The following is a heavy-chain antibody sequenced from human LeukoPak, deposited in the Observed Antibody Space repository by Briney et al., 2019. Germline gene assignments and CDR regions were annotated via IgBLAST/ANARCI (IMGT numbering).Heavy chain of an antibody. CDR3: ARRGRRFLLGGDCLYFDY. J-gene: IGHJ4*02. CDR2: IYHSGST. Sequence: PSETLSLTCTVSGYSISSGYYWGWIRQPPGKGLEWIGNIYHSGSTYYNPSLKSRVTISVDTSKNQFSLKLSSVTAADTAVYYCARRGRRFLLGGDCLYFDYWGQGTLVTVSS. CDR1: GYSISSGYY. V-gene: IGHV4-38-2*02. D-gene: IGHD2-21*02.